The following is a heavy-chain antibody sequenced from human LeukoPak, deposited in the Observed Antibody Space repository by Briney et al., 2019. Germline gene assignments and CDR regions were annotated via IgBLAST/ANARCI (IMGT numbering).Heavy chain of an antibody. V-gene: IGHV4-38-2*02. D-gene: IGHD2-15*01. CDR2: IYHSGST. CDR3: ARDILDCSGGSCYSEAFDI. J-gene: IGHJ3*02. CDR1: GYSISSGYY. Sequence: PSETLSLTCTVSGYSISSGYYWGWIRQPPGKGLEWIGSIYHSGSTYYNPSLKSRVTISVDTSKNQFSLKLSSVTAADTAVYYCARDILDCSGGSCYSEAFDIWGQGTMVTVSS.